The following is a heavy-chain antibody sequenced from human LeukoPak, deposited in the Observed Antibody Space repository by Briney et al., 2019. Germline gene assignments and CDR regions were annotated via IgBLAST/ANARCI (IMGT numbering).Heavy chain of an antibody. CDR1: GGSISSHY. CDR2: IYYSGST. J-gene: IGHJ4*02. V-gene: IGHV4-59*11. Sequence: SETLSLTCTVSGGSISSHYWSWIRQPPGKGLGWIGYIYYSGSTNYNPSLKSRVTISVDTSKNQFSLKLSSVTAADTAVYYCARNIAAAFDYWGQGTLVTVSS. CDR3: ARNIAAAFDY. D-gene: IGHD6-13*01.